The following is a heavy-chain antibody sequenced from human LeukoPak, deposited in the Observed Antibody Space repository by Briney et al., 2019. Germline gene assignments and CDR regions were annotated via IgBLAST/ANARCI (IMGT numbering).Heavy chain of an antibody. Sequence: GGSLRLSCAASGFTFDDYGMNWVRQAPGKGLEWVSAINWNGGSTGYADSVKGRFIVSRDNAKNSLYLQMNSLRAEDTALYYCARTSGGYGDWAYWGQGILVTVSS. CDR1: GFTFDDYG. D-gene: IGHD4-17*01. V-gene: IGHV3-20*04. CDR2: INWNGGST. CDR3: ARTSGGYGDWAY. J-gene: IGHJ4*02.